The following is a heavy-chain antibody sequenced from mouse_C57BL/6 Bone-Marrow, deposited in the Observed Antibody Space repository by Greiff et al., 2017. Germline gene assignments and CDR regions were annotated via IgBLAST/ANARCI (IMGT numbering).Heavy chain of an antibody. CDR1: GYTFTSYW. J-gene: IGHJ1*03. D-gene: IGHD2-3*01. V-gene: IGHV1-64*01. Sequence: QVQLQQPGAELVKPGASVKLSCKASGYTFTSYWMHWVKQRPGQGLEWIGMIHPNSGSTNYNEKFKSKATLTVDNSSSTAYMQLSSLTSEDSAVYYVAEMGGFYWYFDVWGTGTTVTVSS. CDR3: AEMGGFYWYFDV. CDR2: IHPNSGST.